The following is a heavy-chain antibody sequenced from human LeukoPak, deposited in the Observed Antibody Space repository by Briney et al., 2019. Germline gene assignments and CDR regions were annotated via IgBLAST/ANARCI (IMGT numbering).Heavy chain of an antibody. V-gene: IGHV3-21*01. CDR3: ARGDSGWSEYYFDY. CDR1: GFTFSSYS. CDR2: ISSSSSYI. D-gene: IGHD6-19*01. Sequence: GGSLRLSCAASGFTFSSYSMNLVRQAPGKGLEWVSSISSSSSYIYYADSVKGRFTISSDNAKNSLYLQMNSQRAADTAVYYCARGDSGWSEYYFDYWGQGTLVTVSS. J-gene: IGHJ4*02.